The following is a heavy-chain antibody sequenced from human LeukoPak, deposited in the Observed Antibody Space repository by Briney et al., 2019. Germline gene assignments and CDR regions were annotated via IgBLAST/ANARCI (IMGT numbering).Heavy chain of an antibody. CDR3: ARGAGTSGGYWSSPPSHFDC. J-gene: IGHJ4*02. V-gene: IGHV3-66*01. D-gene: IGHD1-26*01. CDR2: IYSGGRT. Sequence: GGSLRLSCAASGFSVGSNDINWVRQAPGKGLEWVSVIYSGGRTYYADSVKGRFTNSRDSSENTLHLQINSLRAEDTAVYYCARGAGTSGGYWSSPPSHFDCWGQGTLVTVSS. CDR1: GFSVGSND.